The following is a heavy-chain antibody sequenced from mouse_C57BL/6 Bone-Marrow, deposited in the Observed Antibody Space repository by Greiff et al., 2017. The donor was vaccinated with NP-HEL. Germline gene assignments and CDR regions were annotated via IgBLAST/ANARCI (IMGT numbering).Heavy chain of an antibody. D-gene: IGHD2-2*01. CDR2: INPSTGGT. V-gene: IGHV1-42*01. J-gene: IGHJ4*01. Sequence: EVQRVESGPELVKPGASVKISCKASGYSFTGYYMNWVKQSPEKSLEWIGEINPSTGGTTYNQKFKAKATLTVDKSSSTAYMQLKSLTSEDSAVYYCARNDGYPLWLRRRGYAMDYWGQGTSVTVSS. CDR3: ARNDGYPLWLRRRGYAMDY. CDR1: GYSFTGYY.